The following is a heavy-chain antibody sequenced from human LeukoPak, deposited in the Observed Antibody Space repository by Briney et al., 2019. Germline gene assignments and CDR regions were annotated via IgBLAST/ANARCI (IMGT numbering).Heavy chain of an antibody. CDR2: INPNSGGA. CDR1: GYTFTGYY. D-gene: IGHD4-11*01. V-gene: IGHV1-2*06. Sequence: ASVKVSCKASGYTFTGYYMHWVRQAPGRGLEWMGRINPNSGGANYAQKFQGRVTMTRDTSISTAYMELSRLRSDDTAVYYCARVPPGYSNYDWFDPWGQGTLVTVSS. J-gene: IGHJ5*02. CDR3: ARVPPGYSNYDWFDP.